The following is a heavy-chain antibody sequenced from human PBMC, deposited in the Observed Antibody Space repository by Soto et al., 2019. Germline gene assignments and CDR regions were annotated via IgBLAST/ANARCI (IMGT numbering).Heavy chain of an antibody. Sequence: PGGSVRLSCAASGFTFSSYAMHWVRQAPGKGLEWVAVISYDGSNKYYADSVKGRFTISRDNSKNTLYLQMNSLRAEDTAVYYCARAKDIVVVVAALLFDYWGQGTLVTVSS. D-gene: IGHD2-15*01. CDR3: ARAKDIVVVVAALLFDY. CDR2: ISYDGSNK. J-gene: IGHJ4*02. CDR1: GFTFSSYA. V-gene: IGHV3-30-3*01.